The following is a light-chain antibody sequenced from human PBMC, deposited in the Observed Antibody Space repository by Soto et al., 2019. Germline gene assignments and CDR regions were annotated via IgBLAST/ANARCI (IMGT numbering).Light chain of an antibody. V-gene: IGKV3-20*01. J-gene: IGKJ4*01. Sequence: LTQSPCTLSLSPGERATLSCRASQSVSSSYLAWYQQKPGQAPRLLIYGASRRATGIPDRFSGSGSGTDFTLTISRLEPEDVAVYYCQQYSSSPLTFGGGTKVDIK. CDR3: QQYSSSPLT. CDR2: GAS. CDR1: QSVSSSY.